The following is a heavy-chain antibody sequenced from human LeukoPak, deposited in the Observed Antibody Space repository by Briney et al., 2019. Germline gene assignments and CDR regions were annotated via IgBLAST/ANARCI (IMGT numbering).Heavy chain of an antibody. CDR3: ASGPKFYSSSWYLHY. CDR2: IYTRGST. Sequence: SETLSLTCTVSGGSISSYYWSWIRQPAGKGLEGIGRIYTRGSTNYNPSLKSRVTMSVDTSKNQFSLKLSSVTAADTAVYYCASGPKFYSSSWYLHYWGQGTLVTVSS. V-gene: IGHV4-4*07. CDR1: GGSISSYY. D-gene: IGHD6-13*01. J-gene: IGHJ4*02.